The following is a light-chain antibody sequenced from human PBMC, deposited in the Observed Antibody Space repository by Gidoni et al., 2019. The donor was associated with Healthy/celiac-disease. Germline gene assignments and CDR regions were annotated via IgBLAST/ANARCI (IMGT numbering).Light chain of an antibody. CDR3: CSYAGSSTFVV. CDR2: EVS. CDR1: RSDVGSYNL. V-gene: IGLV2-23*02. J-gene: IGLJ2*01. Sequence: QSALTQPASVSGSPGQSITITFTGTRSDVGSYNLVSWYQQHQGKAPKLMIYEVSKRPSGVSNRFSGSKSGNTASLTISGLQAEDEADYYCCSYAGSSTFVVFGGGTKLTVL.